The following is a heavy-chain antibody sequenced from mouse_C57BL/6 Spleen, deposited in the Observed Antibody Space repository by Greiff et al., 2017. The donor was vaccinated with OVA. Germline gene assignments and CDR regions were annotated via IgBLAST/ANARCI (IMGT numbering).Heavy chain of an antibody. V-gene: IGHV5-4*01. CDR3: ARERNGNFLAY. CDR1: GFTFSSYA. CDR2: ISDGGSYT. Sequence: EVHLVESGGGLVKPGGSLKLSCAASGFTFSSYAMSWVRQTLEKRLEWVATISDGGSYTYYPDNVKGRFTISRDNAKNNLYLQMSHLKSEDTAMYYCARERNGNFLAYWGQGTLVTVSA. D-gene: IGHD2-1*01. J-gene: IGHJ3*01.